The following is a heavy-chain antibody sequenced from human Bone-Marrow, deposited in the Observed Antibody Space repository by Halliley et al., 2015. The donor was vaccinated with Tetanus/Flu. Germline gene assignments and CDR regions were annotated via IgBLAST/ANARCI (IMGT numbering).Heavy chain of an antibody. D-gene: IGHD1-26*01. J-gene: IGHJ4*02. Sequence: TLSLTCSVSGGSISSSSYYWCWVRQPPGKGLEWIGSINYSGNTYYNSSLKSRATISVDTSKNQFSLKVSSVTAADTAVYYCARLLVGATTGNLFDYWGQGTLVTVSS. CDR1: GGSISSSSYY. CDR3: ARLLVGATTGNLFDY. V-gene: IGHV4-39*01. CDR2: INYSGNT.